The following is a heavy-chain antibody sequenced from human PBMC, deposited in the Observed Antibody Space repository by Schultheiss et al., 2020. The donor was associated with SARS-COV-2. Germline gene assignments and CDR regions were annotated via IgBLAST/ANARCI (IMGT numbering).Heavy chain of an antibody. Sequence: GGSLRLSCAASGFTFSSYSMNWVRQAPGKGLAWVSYISTGGSTIYYADSVKGRFTISRDNAKNSLYLQMNSLRPEDTALYYCVKRIGSDRNIRRDSDYYYGMGVWGQGTTVTVSS. CDR3: VKRIGSDRNIRRDSDYYYGMGV. CDR2: ISTGGSTI. D-gene: IGHD1/OR15-1a*01. V-gene: IGHV3-48*04. CDR1: GFTFSSYS. J-gene: IGHJ6*02.